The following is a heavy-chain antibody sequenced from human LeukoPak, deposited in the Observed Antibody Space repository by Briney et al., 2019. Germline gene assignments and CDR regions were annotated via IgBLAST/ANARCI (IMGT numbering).Heavy chain of an antibody. V-gene: IGHV3-11*06. CDR1: GFSFSDYY. CDR3: ARGGTGAFDY. Sequence: GGSLRLSCTASGFSFSDYYMNWIRQAPGKGLEWISYISSRSTYISDADSVKGRFTISRDNAKNLLFLQMNSLRVEDTALYYCARGGTGAFDYWGQGILVTVSS. J-gene: IGHJ4*02. D-gene: IGHD2-8*02. CDR2: ISSRSTYI.